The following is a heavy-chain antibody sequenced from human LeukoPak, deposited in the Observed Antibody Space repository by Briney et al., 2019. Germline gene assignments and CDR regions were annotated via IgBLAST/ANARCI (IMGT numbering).Heavy chain of an antibody. CDR2: IWSDGSNE. D-gene: IGHD2-15*01. CDR3: ARGGFPKPDCSGVSCYTEFDF. CDR1: GFTFSRYG. V-gene: IGHV3-33*01. Sequence: GGSLRLSCAASGFTFSRYGMHWVRQAPGKGLEWVAVIWSDGSNEYYPDSVRGRFTISRDNSKNMLYLEMNSSRAEDTAVYYCARGGFPKPDCSGVSCYTEFDFWGQGTLVTASS. J-gene: IGHJ4*02.